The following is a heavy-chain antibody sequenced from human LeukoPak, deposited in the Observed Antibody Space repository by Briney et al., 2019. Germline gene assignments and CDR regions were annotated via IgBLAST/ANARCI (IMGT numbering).Heavy chain of an antibody. J-gene: IGHJ4*02. D-gene: IGHD2-2*01. V-gene: IGHV3-30*02. Sequence: GGSLRLSCAASGFTFSSYAMSWVRQAPGKGLEWVAFIRYDGSNKYYADSVKGRFTISRDNSKNTLYLQMNSLRAEDTAVYYCAKVRGEVPAAPLDYWGQGTLVTVSS. CDR1: GFTFSSYA. CDR3: AKVRGEVPAAPLDY. CDR2: IRYDGSNK.